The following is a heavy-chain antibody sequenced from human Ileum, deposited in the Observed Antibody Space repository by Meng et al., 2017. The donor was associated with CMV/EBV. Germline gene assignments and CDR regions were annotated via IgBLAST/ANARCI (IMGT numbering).Heavy chain of an antibody. CDR3: ARGRRRSFRTNGMDS. Sequence: GESLKISCAASGFTFDGYGMHWVRQAPGKGLEWVSGISSNSGGIDYADSVKGRFTISRDNAKNSLYLQMNSLRVEDTAVYYCARGRRRSFRTNGMDSWGQGTMVTVSS. D-gene: IGHD1/OR15-1a*01. CDR2: ISSNSGGI. CDR1: GFTFDGYG. V-gene: IGHV3-21*04. J-gene: IGHJ5*01.